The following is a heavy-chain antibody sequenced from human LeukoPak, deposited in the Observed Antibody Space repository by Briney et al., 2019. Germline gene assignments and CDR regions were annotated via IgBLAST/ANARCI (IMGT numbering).Heavy chain of an antibody. Sequence: SETLSLTCTVSVGSIRSYYWSWIRQPPGKGLEWIGYIYYSGSTYSNPSLRSRVTLSVDTSRNQFSLKLNSVTAADTAVYFCARGNDYSNGFMWFDPWGQGTLVTVSS. D-gene: IGHD4-11*01. J-gene: IGHJ5*02. V-gene: IGHV4-59*01. CDR3: ARGNDYSNGFMWFDP. CDR1: VGSIRSYY. CDR2: IYYSGST.